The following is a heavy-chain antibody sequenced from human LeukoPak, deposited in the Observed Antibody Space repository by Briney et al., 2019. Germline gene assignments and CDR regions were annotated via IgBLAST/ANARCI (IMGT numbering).Heavy chain of an antibody. CDR2: IYNSGST. D-gene: IGHD3-10*01. Sequence: SETLSLTCTVSGGSISVYYWSWIRQPPGKGLEWIGYIYNSGSTNYNPSLKSRLTISVDTSKNQFSLKLSSVTAEDTAVYYCARDRELGYWGQGTLVTVSS. J-gene: IGHJ4*02. CDR1: GGSISVYY. CDR3: ARDRELGY. V-gene: IGHV4-59*01.